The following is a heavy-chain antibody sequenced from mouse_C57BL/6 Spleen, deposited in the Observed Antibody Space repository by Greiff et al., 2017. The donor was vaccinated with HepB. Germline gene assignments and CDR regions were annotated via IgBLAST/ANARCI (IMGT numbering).Heavy chain of an antibody. CDR1: GYTFTSYW. CDR3: AREEEVLLRIGAMDY. D-gene: IGHD1-1*01. V-gene: IGHV1-53*01. CDR2: INPSNGGT. J-gene: IGHJ4*01. Sequence: QVQLKQPGTELVKPGASVKLSCKASGYTFTSYWMHWVKQRPGQGLEWIGNINPSNGGTNYNEKFKSKATLTVDKSSSTAYMQLSSLTSEDSAVYYCAREEEVLLRIGAMDYWGQGTSVTVSS.